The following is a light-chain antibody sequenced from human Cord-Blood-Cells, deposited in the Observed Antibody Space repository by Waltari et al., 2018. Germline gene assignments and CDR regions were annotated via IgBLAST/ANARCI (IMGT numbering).Light chain of an antibody. V-gene: IGKV3-15*01. Sequence: EIVMTQSPATLSVSPGESATLSCRASQSVSSNLAWYHQKPGQAPRLLIYGASTRATGIPARFSGSGSGTEFTLTISSLQSEDFAVYYCQQYNNWPPYSFGQGTKLEIK. CDR3: QQYNNWPPYS. CDR2: GAS. CDR1: QSVSSN. J-gene: IGKJ2*03.